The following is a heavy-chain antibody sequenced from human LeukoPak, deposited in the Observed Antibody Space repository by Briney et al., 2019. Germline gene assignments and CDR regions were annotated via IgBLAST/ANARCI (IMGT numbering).Heavy chain of an antibody. D-gene: IGHD1-26*01. J-gene: IGHJ4*02. V-gene: IGHV1-46*03. CDR1: GYTFTSYY. CDR3: ARLLVGATTGDY. Sequence: ASVKVSCKASGYTFTSYYMHWVRQAPGQGLEWVGIINPSGGSTSYAQKFQGRVTMTRDTSTSTVYMELSSLRSEDTAVYYCARLLVGATTGDYWGQGTLVTVSS. CDR2: INPSGGST.